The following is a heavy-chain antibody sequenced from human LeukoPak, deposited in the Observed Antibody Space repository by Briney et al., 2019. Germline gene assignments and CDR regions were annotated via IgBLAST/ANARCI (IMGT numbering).Heavy chain of an antibody. CDR2: IWYDGTKK. J-gene: IGHJ3*01. CDR3: TRGWGNSGHDAFDF. Sequence: SGGSLRLSCTTSGFSFRNFDMDWVCQAPGKGLEWVAAIWYDGTKKYYVDSVKGRFTISRDNAKNTVYLQMNNLRAEDTAVYYCTRGWGNSGHDAFDFWGQGTMVTVSS. V-gene: IGHV3-33*01. CDR1: GFSFRNFD. D-gene: IGHD6-19*01.